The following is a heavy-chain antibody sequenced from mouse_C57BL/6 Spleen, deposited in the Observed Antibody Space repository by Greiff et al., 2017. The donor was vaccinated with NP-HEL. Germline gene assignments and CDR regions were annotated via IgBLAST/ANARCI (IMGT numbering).Heavy chain of an antibody. CDR2: IYPGSGST. D-gene: IGHD2-3*01. CDR1: GYTFTSYW. J-gene: IGHJ1*03. Sequence: QVQLQQPGAELVKPGASVKMSCKASGYTFTSYWITWVKQRPGQGLEWIGDIYPGSGSTNYNEKFKSKATLTVDKSSSTDYMQLSSLTSEDSAVYYCASSLMTDWYFDVWGTGTTVTVSS. CDR3: ASSLMTDWYFDV. V-gene: IGHV1-55*01.